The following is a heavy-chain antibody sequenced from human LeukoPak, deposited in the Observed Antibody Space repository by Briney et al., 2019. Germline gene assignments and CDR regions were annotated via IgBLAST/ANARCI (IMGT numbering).Heavy chain of an antibody. CDR1: GGSFSGYY. V-gene: IGHV4-34*01. Sequence: SETLSLTCAVYGGSFSGYYWSWIRQPPGKGLEWIGEINHSGSTNYNPSLKSRVTISVDTSKNRFSLKLSSVTAADTAVYYCARDPNYDYGDLMDDAFDIWGQGTMVTVSS. CDR3: ARDPNYDYGDLMDDAFDI. CDR2: INHSGST. J-gene: IGHJ3*02. D-gene: IGHD4-17*01.